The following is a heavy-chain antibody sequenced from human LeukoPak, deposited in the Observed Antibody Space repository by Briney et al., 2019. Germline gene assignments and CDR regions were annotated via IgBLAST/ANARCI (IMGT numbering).Heavy chain of an antibody. D-gene: IGHD1-26*01. CDR2: TYYRSRWYN. J-gene: IGHJ5*02. CDR3: ARVGHSGSLGA. Sequence: SQTLSLTCVISGDSVSSNSAAWNWLRQFPSRGLEWLGRTYYRSRWYNDYAVSVKSRITMNPDTSKNQLSLQLNSVTPEDTAVYYCARVGHSGSLGAWGQGTLVTVSS. CDR1: GDSVSSNSAA. V-gene: IGHV6-1*01.